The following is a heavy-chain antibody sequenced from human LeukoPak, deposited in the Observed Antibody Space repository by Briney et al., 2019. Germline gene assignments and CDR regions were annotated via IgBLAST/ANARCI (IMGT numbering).Heavy chain of an antibody. CDR2: ISGSGGST. CDR1: GFTFSSYA. CDR3: AKDPRDTAMVPFDY. J-gene: IGHJ4*02. V-gene: IGHV3-23*01. D-gene: IGHD5-18*01. Sequence: PGASLRLSCAASGFTFSSYAMSWVRQAPGKGLEWVSAISGSGGSTYYADSVKGRLTISRDNSKNTLYLQMNSLRAEDTAVYYCAKDPRDTAMVPFDYWGQGTLVTVSS.